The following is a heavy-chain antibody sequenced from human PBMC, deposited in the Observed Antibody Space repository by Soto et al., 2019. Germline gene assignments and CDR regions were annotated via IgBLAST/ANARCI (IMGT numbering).Heavy chain of an antibody. CDR2: ISYDGSNK. J-gene: IGHJ6*02. CDR1: GFTFSSYA. CDR3: ARDSWQWCSGGSFPYGMDV. Sequence: QVQLVESGGGVVQPGRSLRLSCAASGFTFSSYAMHWVRQAPGKGLEWVAVISYDGSNKYYADSVKGRFTISRDNSKNTLYLQMNSLRAEDTAVYYCARDSWQWCSGGSFPYGMDVWGQGTTVTVSS. D-gene: IGHD2-15*01. V-gene: IGHV3-30-3*01.